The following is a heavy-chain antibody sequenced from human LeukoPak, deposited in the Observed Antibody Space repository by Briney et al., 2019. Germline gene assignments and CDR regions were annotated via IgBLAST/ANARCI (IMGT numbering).Heavy chain of an antibody. CDR2: ISGYNGNT. V-gene: IGHV1-18*01. CDR3: ARPSSTVAFDI. Sequence: ASVKVSCKASGGTFSKYTISWVRQAPGQGLEWMGWISGYNGNTNYAQKLQGRVTMTTDTSTSTAYMELRSLRSDDTAVYYCARPSSTVAFDIWGQGTMVTVSS. J-gene: IGHJ3*02. CDR1: GGTFSKYT. D-gene: IGHD6-13*01.